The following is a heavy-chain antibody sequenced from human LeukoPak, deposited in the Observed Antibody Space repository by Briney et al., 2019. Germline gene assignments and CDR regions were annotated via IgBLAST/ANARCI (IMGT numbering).Heavy chain of an antibody. Sequence: ASVKVSCKASGYTFTGYYIHWVRQAPGQGLEWMGWISPNSGDTNYAQKFQGRVTMTRDTSISTAYMELSRLRSDDTAVYYCARGFYYGSGSYYNGGHAFDIWGQGTMVTVSS. D-gene: IGHD3-10*01. J-gene: IGHJ3*02. CDR2: ISPNSGDT. CDR3: ARGFYYGSGSYYNGGHAFDI. CDR1: GYTFTGYY. V-gene: IGHV1-2*02.